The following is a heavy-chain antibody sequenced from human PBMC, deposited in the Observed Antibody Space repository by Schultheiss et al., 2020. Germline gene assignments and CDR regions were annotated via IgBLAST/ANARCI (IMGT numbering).Heavy chain of an antibody. D-gene: IGHD1-7*01. V-gene: IGHV3-30*19. J-gene: IGHJ6*02. CDR2: ISYDGSNK. CDR3: AKVYELYNWNSVYYYYGMDV. Sequence: GGSLRLSCAASGFTFSSYGMHWVRQAPGKGLEWVAVISYDGSNKYYAESVKGRFTISRDNSKNTLYLQMNSLRAEDTAVYYCAKVYELYNWNSVYYYYGMDVWGQGTTVTV. CDR1: GFTFSSYG.